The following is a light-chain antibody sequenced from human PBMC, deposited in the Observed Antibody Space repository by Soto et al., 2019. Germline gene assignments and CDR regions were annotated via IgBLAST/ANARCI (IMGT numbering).Light chain of an antibody. Sequence: EIVLTQSPGTLSLSPGERATLSCRASQSVSSGYLAWYQQKPGQAPRLLIYGASSRATGIPDRFSGSGSGTDFTLTISRLEPEDFAVYYCQQYGGSPTWTLGQGTKVEIK. CDR1: QSVSSGY. CDR3: QQYGGSPTWT. J-gene: IGKJ1*01. CDR2: GAS. V-gene: IGKV3-20*01.